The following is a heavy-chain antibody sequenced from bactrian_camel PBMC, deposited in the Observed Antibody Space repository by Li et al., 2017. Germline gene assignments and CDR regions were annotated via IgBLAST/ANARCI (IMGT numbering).Heavy chain of an antibody. J-gene: IGHJ4*01. CDR1: GFTFSSYR. V-gene: IGHV3S25*01. D-gene: IGHD7*01. Sequence: QLVESGGGLVQPGGSLRPSSAASGFTFSSYRMHWVRQAPGKGLDWVSVINDGAGTTYSADSVKGRFTISRDNAKNTVYLQMNSLKPEDTAVYYCAPLRNLPDLNYWGQGTQVTVS. CDR2: INDGAGTT. CDR3: APLRNLPDLNY.